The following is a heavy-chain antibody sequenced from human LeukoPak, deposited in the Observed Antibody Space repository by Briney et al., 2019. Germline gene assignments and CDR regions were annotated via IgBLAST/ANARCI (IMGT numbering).Heavy chain of an antibody. CDR2: IYYSGST. D-gene: IGHD1-26*01. Sequence: PSETLSLTCTVSGGSISSYYWSWIRQPPGKGLEWIGYIYYSGSTYYNPSLKSRVTISVDTSKNQFSLKLSSVTAADTAVYYCARVIGSLAFDIWGQGTLVTVSS. CDR3: ARVIGSLAFDI. J-gene: IGHJ3*02. CDR1: GGSISSYY. V-gene: IGHV4-30-4*08.